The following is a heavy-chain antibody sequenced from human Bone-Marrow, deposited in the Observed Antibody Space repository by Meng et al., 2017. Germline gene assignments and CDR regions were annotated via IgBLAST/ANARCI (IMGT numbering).Heavy chain of an antibody. CDR2: IHYSGST. CDR1: GGSISGFY. Sequence: QVQLQESGFGQLKPSQTLSLTCTVSGGSISGFYWSCSRQPPGKELEWIGYIHYSGSTNYKPSLKSRVTMSVDTSKNQFSLKLSSVTAADTAVYYCARHPLFGTTMIQYWGQGTLVTVSS. V-gene: IGHV4-59*08. D-gene: IGHD3-22*01. CDR3: ARHPLFGTTMIQY. J-gene: IGHJ4*02.